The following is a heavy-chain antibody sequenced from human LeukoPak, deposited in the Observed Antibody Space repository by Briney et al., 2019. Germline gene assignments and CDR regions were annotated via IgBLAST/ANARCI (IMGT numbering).Heavy chain of an antibody. Sequence: NPSETLSLTCTVSGGSISSYYWSWIRQPAGKGLEWIGRDYTSGSTNYCPSLKSRVTISVDKSKNQFSLKLSSVTAADTAVYYCATTTVTTEYYYYYYMDVWGKGTTVTVSS. CDR3: ATTTVTTEYYYYYYMDV. CDR1: GGSISSYY. J-gene: IGHJ6*03. V-gene: IGHV4-4*07. CDR2: DYTSGST. D-gene: IGHD4-11*01.